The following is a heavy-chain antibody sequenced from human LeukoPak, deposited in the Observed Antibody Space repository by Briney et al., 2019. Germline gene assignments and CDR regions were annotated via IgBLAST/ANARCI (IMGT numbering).Heavy chain of an antibody. D-gene: IGHD2-15*01. Sequence: SETLSLTCTVSGGSISSGSYYWSWIRQPAGKGLEWIGRTYTSGSTNYNPSLKSRVTISVDTSKNQFSLKLSSVTAADTAVYYCARVTRCSGGSCYSYYFDYWGQGTLVTVSS. V-gene: IGHV4-61*02. CDR1: GGSISSGSYY. J-gene: IGHJ4*02. CDR2: TYTSGST. CDR3: ARVTRCSGGSCYSYYFDY.